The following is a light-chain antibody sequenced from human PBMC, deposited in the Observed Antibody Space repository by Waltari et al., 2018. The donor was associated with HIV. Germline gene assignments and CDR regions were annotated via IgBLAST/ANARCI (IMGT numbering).Light chain of an antibody. CDR1: QTITTY. CDR3: QQRYSSPLS. V-gene: IGKV1-39*01. J-gene: IGKJ3*01. CDR2: AAS. Sequence: DIQMTQSPSSLSASVGDRVTIACRASQTITTYLNWYQQKPGKATKLLISAASTLQSAVPSRFSGSGSGTEFTLTISSLQPEDFATYYCQQRYSSPLSFGPVTRVEIK.